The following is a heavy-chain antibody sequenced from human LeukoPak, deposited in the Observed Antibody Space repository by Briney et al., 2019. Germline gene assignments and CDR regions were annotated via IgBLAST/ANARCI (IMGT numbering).Heavy chain of an antibody. J-gene: IGHJ3*02. Sequence: SQTLSLTCTVSGGSISSSDYFWSWIRQPPGKGLEWIGYIYYSGSTYYSPSLKGRVTISVDTSKSQFSLRLSSVTAADTAVYYCARDTHISLIVVGDAFEIWGQGTMVTVSS. V-gene: IGHV4-30-4*01. CDR1: GGSISSSDYF. CDR3: ARDTHISLIVVGDAFEI. CDR2: IYYSGST. D-gene: IGHD3-22*01.